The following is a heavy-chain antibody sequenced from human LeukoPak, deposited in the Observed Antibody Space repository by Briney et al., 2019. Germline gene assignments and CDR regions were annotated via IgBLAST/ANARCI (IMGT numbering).Heavy chain of an antibody. Sequence: GGSLRLSCAASGFTFSSYGMHCVRQAPGKGLEWVAFIRYDGSNKYYADSVKGRFTISRDNSKNTLYLQMNSLRAEDTAVYYCAKDNSSGYSYYYYYMDVWGKGTTVTISS. J-gene: IGHJ6*03. V-gene: IGHV3-30*02. CDR3: AKDNSSGYSYYYYYMDV. D-gene: IGHD3-22*01. CDR1: GFTFSSYG. CDR2: IRYDGSNK.